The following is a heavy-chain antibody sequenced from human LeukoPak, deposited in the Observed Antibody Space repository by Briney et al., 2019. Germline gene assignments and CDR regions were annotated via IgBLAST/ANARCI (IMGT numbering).Heavy chain of an antibody. J-gene: IGHJ3*02. V-gene: IGHV3-7*05. Sequence: PGGSLRLSCAASGFTFSSDWMNWVRQAPGKGLKWVANIKQDGSEKYYVDSVKGRFTISRDNAKNSLYLQMNSLRAEDTAVYYCARNRNGAFDIWGQGTMVTVSS. D-gene: IGHD3-16*02. CDR2: IKQDGSEK. CDR1: GFTFSSDW. CDR3: ARNRNGAFDI.